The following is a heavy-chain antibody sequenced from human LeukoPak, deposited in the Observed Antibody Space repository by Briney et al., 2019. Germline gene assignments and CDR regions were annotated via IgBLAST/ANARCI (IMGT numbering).Heavy chain of an antibody. CDR1: GFTFSSYW. Sequence: PGGSLRLSCAAFGFTFSSYWMHWVRQAPGKGLVWVSRINTDGIGTTYADSVKGRFTISRDNAKNTLYLQMNSLRAEDTAVFYCARAPTGVWCFDLWGRGTLVTVSS. D-gene: IGHD7-27*01. J-gene: IGHJ2*01. V-gene: IGHV3-74*01. CDR2: INTDGIGT. CDR3: ARAPTGVWCFDL.